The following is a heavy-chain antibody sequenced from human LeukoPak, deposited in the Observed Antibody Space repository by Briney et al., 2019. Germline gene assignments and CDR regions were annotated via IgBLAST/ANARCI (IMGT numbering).Heavy chain of an antibody. Sequence: SETLSLTCTVSGASVSSGSYYWSWIRQPPGKGLEWIGYVYYSGSTNYNPSLKSRVTISVDTSKNQFSLKLSSVTAADTAVYYCARGSRGYSYGWGQGTLVTVSS. D-gene: IGHD5-18*01. J-gene: IGHJ4*02. CDR1: GASVSSGSYY. CDR2: VYYSGST. V-gene: IGHV4-61*01. CDR3: ARGSRGYSYG.